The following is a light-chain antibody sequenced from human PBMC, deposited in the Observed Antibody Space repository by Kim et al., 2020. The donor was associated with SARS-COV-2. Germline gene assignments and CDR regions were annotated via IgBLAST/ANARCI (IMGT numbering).Light chain of an antibody. CDR2: IAS. J-gene: IGKJ2*01. CDR1: QSVSTF. CDR3: QQSYSTPGT. Sequence: SASIGHRVTITCRASQSVSTFLNWYQQKPGKAPKLLIYIASCLYSGVPSRFSGGGSGTDFTLTISSLQPEDFATYYCQQSYSTPGTLGQGTKLEI. V-gene: IGKV1-39*01.